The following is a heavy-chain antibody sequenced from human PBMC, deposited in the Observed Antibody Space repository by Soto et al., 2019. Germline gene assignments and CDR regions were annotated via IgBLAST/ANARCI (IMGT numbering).Heavy chain of an antibody. CDR3: ARLGIAAPRGGIDFNY. CDR1: GFTFSSYG. J-gene: IGHJ4*02. CDR2: IWYDGSNK. D-gene: IGHD6-13*01. Sequence: QVQLVECGGGVVQPGRSLRLSCAASGFTFSSYGMHWVRQAPGKGLEWVAVIWYDGSNKYYADSVKGRFTISRDNSKNTLYLQMNSLRAEDTAVYYCARLGIAAPRGGIDFNYWGQGTLVTVSS. V-gene: IGHV3-33*01.